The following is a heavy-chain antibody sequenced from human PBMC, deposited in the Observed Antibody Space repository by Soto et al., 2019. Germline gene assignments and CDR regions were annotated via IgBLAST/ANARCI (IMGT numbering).Heavy chain of an antibody. J-gene: IGHJ6*02. V-gene: IGHV3-21*04. D-gene: IGHD6-19*01. CDR3: ARDGGSGTAVAGTRDRYKYYGMDV. CDR1: GFNFNDYQ. CDR2: ISPGLSFI. Sequence: GGSLRLSCAASGFNFNDYQIHWVRQAPGEGLEWVSGISPGLSFIYYADSVRGRFTISRDNSNKSVFLQMNNLRAEDTAVYYCARDGGSGTAVAGTRDRYKYYGMDVWGQGTTVTVSS.